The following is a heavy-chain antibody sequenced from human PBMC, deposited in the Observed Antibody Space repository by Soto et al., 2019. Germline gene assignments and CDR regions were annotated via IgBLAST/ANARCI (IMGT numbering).Heavy chain of an antibody. CDR3: AREGIAVAGRDNYYYYYGMDV. V-gene: IGHV3-48*02. D-gene: IGHD6-19*01. J-gene: IGHJ6*02. CDR1: GFTFSSYS. Sequence: GGSLRLSCAASGFTFSSYSMNWARQAPGKGLEWVSYISSSSSTIYYADSVKGRFTISRDNAKNSLYLQMNSLRDEDTAVYYCAREGIAVAGRDNYYYYYGMDVWGQGTTVTVSS. CDR2: ISSSSSTI.